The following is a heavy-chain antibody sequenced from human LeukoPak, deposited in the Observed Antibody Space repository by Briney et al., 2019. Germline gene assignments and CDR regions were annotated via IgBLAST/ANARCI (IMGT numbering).Heavy chain of an antibody. Sequence: QAGGSLRLSCAASGFTFSSYAMHWVRQAPGKGLEWVAVISYDGSNKYYADSVKGRFTISRDNSKNTLYLQMNSLRAEDTAVYYCARSPGPFDYWGQGTLVTVSS. V-gene: IGHV3-30-3*01. CDR3: ARSPGPFDY. J-gene: IGHJ4*02. CDR2: ISYDGSNK. D-gene: IGHD7-27*01. CDR1: GFTFSSYA.